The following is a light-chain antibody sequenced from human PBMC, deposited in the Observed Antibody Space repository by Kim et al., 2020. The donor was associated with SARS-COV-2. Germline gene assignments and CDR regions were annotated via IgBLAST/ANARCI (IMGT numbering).Light chain of an antibody. J-gene: IGLJ2*01. V-gene: IGLV3-19*01. CDR2: GKN. CDR1: SLRSYY. Sequence: SELTQDPAVSVALGQTVRITCQGDSLRSYYTTWYQQKPGQAPIVVVYGKNNRPSGIPDRFSGSSSGNTASLTITGTQAGDEADYYCNSRDNNDNVLFGG. CDR3: NSRDNNDNVL.